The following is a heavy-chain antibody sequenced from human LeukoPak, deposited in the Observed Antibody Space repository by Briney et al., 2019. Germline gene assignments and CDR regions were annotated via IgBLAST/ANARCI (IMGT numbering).Heavy chain of an antibody. CDR3: ARDPPTSSPSIAAVGVVFAPVDY. J-gene: IGHJ4*02. Sequence: PGGSLRLSCAASGITVSTNYMSWVRQAPGKGLEWVSSISSSSSYIYYADSVKGRFTISRDNAKNSLYLQMNSLRAEDTAVYYCARDPPTSSPSIAAVGVVFAPVDYWGQGTLVTVSS. CDR1: GITVSTNY. D-gene: IGHD6-13*01. CDR2: ISSSSSYI. V-gene: IGHV3-21*01.